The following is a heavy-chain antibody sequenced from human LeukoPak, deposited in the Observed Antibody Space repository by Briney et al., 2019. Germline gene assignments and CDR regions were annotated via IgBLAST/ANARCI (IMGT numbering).Heavy chain of an antibody. CDR3: ARLTTTVTTPFDY. CDR1: GFTFTDYN. V-gene: IGHV3-21*01. Sequence: PGGSLRLSCAASGFTFTDYNMNWVRQAPGKGLEWVSSISSSSTYIYYADSVKGRFTISRDNAKNSLYLQMNSLRAEDTAVYYCARLTTTVTTPFDYWGQGTLVTVSS. D-gene: IGHD4-17*01. J-gene: IGHJ4*02. CDR2: ISSSSTYI.